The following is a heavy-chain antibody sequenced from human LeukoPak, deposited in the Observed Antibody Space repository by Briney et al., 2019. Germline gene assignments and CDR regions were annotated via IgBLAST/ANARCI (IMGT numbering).Heavy chain of an antibody. CDR3: ARSIGYCSGGSCPLPKFDY. J-gene: IGHJ4*02. CDR2: INPSGGST. Sequence: GASVKVSCKASGYTFTSYYMHWVRQAPGQGLEWMGIINPSGGSTSYAQKFQGRVTITADKSTSTAYMELSSLRSEDTAVYYCARSIGYCSGGSCPLPKFDYWGQGTLVTVSS. D-gene: IGHD2-15*01. CDR1: GYTFTSYY. V-gene: IGHV1-46*01.